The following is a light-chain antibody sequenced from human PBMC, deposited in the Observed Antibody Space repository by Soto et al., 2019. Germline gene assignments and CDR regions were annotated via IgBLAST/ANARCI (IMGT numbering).Light chain of an antibody. J-gene: IGKJ2*01. CDR3: QQTYAAPMYT. CDR1: QGISSY. CDR2: SAS. V-gene: IGKV1-27*01. Sequence: DIQLTQSPSSLSASVGDRVTITCRMSQGISSYLIWYRQKPGKVPKLLIYSASNLQSGVPPRFSGSGPGTDFPRTISSLQTEDVATYYGQQTYAAPMYTVGQGPKLEIK.